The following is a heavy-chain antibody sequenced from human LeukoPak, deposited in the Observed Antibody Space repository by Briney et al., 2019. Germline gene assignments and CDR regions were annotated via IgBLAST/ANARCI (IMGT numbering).Heavy chain of an antibody. CDR1: GGSISSDY. D-gene: IGHD6-13*01. J-gene: IGHJ4*02. Sequence: SETLSLTCSVSGGSISSDYWSWIGQSPGKGLDWIGYISFRGSTNYNPSFKSRVSKSLHTSSNAFLLSLRALTAPGTRVYYCAKGGGGIAADYWGQGTLVTVSS. CDR3: AKGGGGIAADY. V-gene: IGHV4-59*01. CDR2: ISFRGST.